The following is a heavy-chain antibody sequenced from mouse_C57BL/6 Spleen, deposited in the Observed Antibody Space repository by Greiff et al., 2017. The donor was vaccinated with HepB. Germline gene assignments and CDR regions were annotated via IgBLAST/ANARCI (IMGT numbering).Heavy chain of an antibody. D-gene: IGHD1-1*01. CDR3: ARDHYYGSSYVRDYFDY. CDR1: GFTFSSYA. Sequence: EVHLVESGGGLVKPGGSLKLSCAASGFTFSSYAMSWVRQTPEKRLEWVATISDGGSYTYYPDNVKGRFTISRDNAKNNRYLQMSHLKSEDTAMYYCARDHYYGSSYVRDYFDYWGQGTTLTVSS. J-gene: IGHJ2*01. V-gene: IGHV5-4*01. CDR2: ISDGGSYT.